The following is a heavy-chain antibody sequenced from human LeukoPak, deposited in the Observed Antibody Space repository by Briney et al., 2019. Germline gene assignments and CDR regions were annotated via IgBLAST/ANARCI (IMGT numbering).Heavy chain of an antibody. Sequence: SVKVSCKASGFTFTSSAVQWVRQARGQRLEWIGWIVVGSGNTNYAQKFQERVTITRDMSTSTAHMELSSLRSEDTAVYYCAAGGYCSSTSCHAGAFDIWGQGTMVTVSS. J-gene: IGHJ3*02. V-gene: IGHV1-58*01. D-gene: IGHD2-2*01. CDR1: GFTFTSSA. CDR3: AAGGYCSSTSCHAGAFDI. CDR2: IVVGSGNT.